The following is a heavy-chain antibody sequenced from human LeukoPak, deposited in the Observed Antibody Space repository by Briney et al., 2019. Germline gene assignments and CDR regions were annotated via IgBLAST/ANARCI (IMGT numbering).Heavy chain of an antibody. V-gene: IGHV3-48*01. Sequence: GGSLRLSCAASGFTFSSYSMNWVRQAPGKGLEWVSYISSSSSTIYYADSVRGRFTISRDNAKNSLYLQMNSLRAEDTAVYYCARDRLGCCSGGSCFFDYWGQGTLVTVSS. CDR3: ARDRLGCCSGGSCFFDY. D-gene: IGHD2-15*01. CDR2: ISSSSSTI. CDR1: GFTFSSYS. J-gene: IGHJ4*02.